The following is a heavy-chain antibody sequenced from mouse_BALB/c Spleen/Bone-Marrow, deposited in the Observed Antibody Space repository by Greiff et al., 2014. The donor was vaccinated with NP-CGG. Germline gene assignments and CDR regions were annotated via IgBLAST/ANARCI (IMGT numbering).Heavy chain of an antibody. CDR2: IYPGDGDT. Sequence: QVQLHQSGAELARPGASVKLSCKASGYTFTSYWMQWVKQRPGQGLEWIGAIYPGDGDTRYTQKFKGKATLTADKSSSTAYMQLSSLASEDSAVYYCARWGNSYAMDYWGQGTSVTVSS. J-gene: IGHJ4*01. D-gene: IGHD2-1*01. V-gene: IGHV1-87*01. CDR3: ARWGNSYAMDY. CDR1: GYTFTSYW.